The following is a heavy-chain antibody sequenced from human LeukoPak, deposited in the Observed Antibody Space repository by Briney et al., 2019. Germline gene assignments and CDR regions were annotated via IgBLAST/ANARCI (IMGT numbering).Heavy chain of an antibody. J-gene: IGHJ6*03. V-gene: IGHV3-23*01. CDR1: GFTFSSYA. CDR3: AKAGSGWINPYYYMDV. D-gene: IGHD3-3*01. CDR2: VSGSGGYT. Sequence: GGSLRLSCAVSGFTFSSYAMSWVRQAPGKGLDWVSAVSGSGGYTDYAASVKGRFTVSRDNSKNTLYLQMNSLRAEDTAVYYCAKAGSGWINPYYYMDVWGKGTTVTVSS.